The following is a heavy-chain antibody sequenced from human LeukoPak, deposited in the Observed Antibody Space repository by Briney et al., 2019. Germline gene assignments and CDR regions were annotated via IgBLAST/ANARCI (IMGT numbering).Heavy chain of an antibody. CDR2: ISSSGSTI. V-gene: IGHV3-11*01. Sequence: PGGSLRLSCAASGFTFSDYYMSWIRQAPGKGLEWVSYISSSGSTIYYADSVKGRFTISRDNAKNSLYLQMNSLRAEDTAVYYCARDSCSGSSCYLYDYWGQGTLVTVSS. CDR1: GFTFSDYY. D-gene: IGHD2-15*01. J-gene: IGHJ4*02. CDR3: ARDSCSGSSCYLYDY.